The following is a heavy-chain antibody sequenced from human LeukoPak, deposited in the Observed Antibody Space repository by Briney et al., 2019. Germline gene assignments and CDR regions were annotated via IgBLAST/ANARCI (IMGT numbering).Heavy chain of an antibody. J-gene: IGHJ4*02. Sequence: ASVRVSCKASGHTLTELAIHWVRQAPGKGLEWMGGFDPEDGQTIYAQKFQGRVTVTEDTSTDTAYMELSSLGSEDTAVYYCATEGGRSYYLYRGQGTLVTVSS. CDR1: GHTLTELA. D-gene: IGHD1-26*01. V-gene: IGHV1-24*01. CDR3: ATEGGRSYYLY. CDR2: FDPEDGQT.